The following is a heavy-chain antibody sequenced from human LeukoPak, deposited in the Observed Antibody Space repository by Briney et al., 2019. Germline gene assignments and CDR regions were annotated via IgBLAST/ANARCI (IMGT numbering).Heavy chain of an antibody. J-gene: IGHJ6*02. D-gene: IGHD3-3*01. Sequence: GGPLRLSCAASGFTVSSNYMSWVRQAPGKGLEWVSVIYSGGSTYYADSVKGRFTISRDNSKNTLYLQMNSLRAEDTAVYYCAREIYDFWSGYYYGMDVWGQGTTVTVSS. V-gene: IGHV3-66*01. CDR3: AREIYDFWSGYYYGMDV. CDR1: GFTVSSNY. CDR2: IYSGGST.